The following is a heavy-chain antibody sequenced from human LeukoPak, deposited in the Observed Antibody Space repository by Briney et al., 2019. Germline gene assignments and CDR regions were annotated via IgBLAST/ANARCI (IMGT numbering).Heavy chain of an antibody. V-gene: IGHV1-46*01. CDR2: INPSGGST. J-gene: IGHJ5*02. D-gene: IGHD2-2*01. CDR3: ARDPVVVPAAISRGGGWFDP. Sequence: GASVKVSCKASGYTFTSYYMHWVRQAPGQGLEWMGIINPSGGSTSYAQKFQGRVTMTRDMSTSTVYMELSSLRSEDTAVYYCARDPVVVPAAISRGGGWFDPWGQGTLVTVSS. CDR1: GYTFTSYY.